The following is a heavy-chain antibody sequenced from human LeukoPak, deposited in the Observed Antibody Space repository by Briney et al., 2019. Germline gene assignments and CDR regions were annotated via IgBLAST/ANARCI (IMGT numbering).Heavy chain of an antibody. J-gene: IGHJ4*02. Sequence: PGGSLRLSCAASGFIFSNFSMNWVRQAPGKGLEWVSYISSGTGTIYYADSVKGRFTISRDNAKNSLYLQMNSLRAEDTAVYYCARVRWYLLAYFDYWGQGTLVTVSS. CDR3: ARVRWYLLAYFDY. CDR2: ISSGTGTI. CDR1: GFIFSNFS. D-gene: IGHD4-23*01. V-gene: IGHV3-48*01.